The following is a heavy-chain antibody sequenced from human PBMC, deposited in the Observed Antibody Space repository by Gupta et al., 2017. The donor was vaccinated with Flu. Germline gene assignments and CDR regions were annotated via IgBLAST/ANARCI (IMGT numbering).Heavy chain of an antibody. CDR2: SWYNGNYK. V-gene: IGHV3-33*03. Sequence: VQLVESGGGVLQPGGSIRLSCAASGFTFGSHGITWVRQAPGKGLEWVAVSWYNGNYKYYADSWKGRFTISRDNSKDTAYLQIDSLREEDTGLYYCAKSMYCSGGGCYTPADHWGQGAQVT. J-gene: IGHJ4*02. CDR3: AKSMYCSGGGCYTPADH. D-gene: IGHD2-8*02. CDR1: GFTFGSHG.